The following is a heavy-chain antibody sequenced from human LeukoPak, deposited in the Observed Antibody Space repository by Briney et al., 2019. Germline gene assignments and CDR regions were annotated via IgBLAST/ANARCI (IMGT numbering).Heavy chain of an antibody. CDR3: ARVFGDYYYYGMDV. CDR2: INSDGSST. J-gene: IGHJ6*02. CDR1: GFTFSSYW. V-gene: IGHV3-74*01. Sequence: QPGGSLRLSCAASGFTFSSYWMHWVRQAPGKGLVWVSRINSDGSSTSYADSVKGRFTISRDNAKNTLYLQMNSLRAEDTAVYYCARVFGDYYYYGMDVWGQGTTVTVSS. D-gene: IGHD3-16*01.